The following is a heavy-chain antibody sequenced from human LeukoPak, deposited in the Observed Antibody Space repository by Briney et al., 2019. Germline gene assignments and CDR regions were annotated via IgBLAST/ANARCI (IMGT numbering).Heavy chain of an antibody. CDR2: ITPTGNTF. CDR1: GFTFTTYS. Sequence: GGSLRLSCEGSGFTFTTYSLTWVRQVPGKGLEWISYITPTGNTFYYADSVKGRCTVSRDNAENSLSLQMNSLRAEDTAVYYCAAWGLYNYWGQGTLVTVSS. J-gene: IGHJ4*02. CDR3: AAWGLYNY. V-gene: IGHV3-48*04. D-gene: IGHD7-27*01.